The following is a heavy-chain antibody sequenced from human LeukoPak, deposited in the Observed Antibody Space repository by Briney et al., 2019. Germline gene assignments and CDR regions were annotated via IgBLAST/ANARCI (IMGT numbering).Heavy chain of an antibody. CDR3: ARFKLDGESFDY. CDR1: GGSISSYY. J-gene: IGHJ4*02. Sequence: SETLSLTCTVSGGSISSYYWSWIRQPAGKGLEWIGRIYTSGSTNYNPSLKSRVTISVDTSKNQFSLKLSSVTAADTAVYYCARFKLDGESFDYWGQGTLVTVSS. V-gene: IGHV4-4*07. CDR2: IYTSGST. D-gene: IGHD3-10*01.